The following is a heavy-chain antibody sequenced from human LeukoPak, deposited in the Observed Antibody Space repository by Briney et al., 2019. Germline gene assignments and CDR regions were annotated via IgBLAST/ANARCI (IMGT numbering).Heavy chain of an antibody. V-gene: IGHV4-4*02. Sequence: SETLSLTCVVSGGSISSSNWWSWVRQPPGKGLEWIGEIYHSGSTNYIPSLKTRITISVDKSKNQFSLSLTSVTAADTAVYYCARGRDGFNSLPFDYWGQGTLVTVSS. D-gene: IGHD5-24*01. CDR2: IYHSGST. CDR1: GGSISSSNW. CDR3: ARGRDGFNSLPFDY. J-gene: IGHJ4*02.